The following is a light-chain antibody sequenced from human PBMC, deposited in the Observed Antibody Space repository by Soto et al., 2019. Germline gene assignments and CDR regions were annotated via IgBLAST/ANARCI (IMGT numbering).Light chain of an antibody. CDR1: TGAVTSGHY. J-gene: IGLJ2*01. V-gene: IGLV7-43*01. Sequence: QAVVTQEPSLTVSPGGTVTLTCASSTGAVTSGHYPNWFQQKPGQAPRALIDSTSKKYSWTPARFSGSLSGGKAVLTLSGAQPEDEAEYYCLLYYGGAQVFGGGTKVTVL. CDR3: LLYYGGAQV. CDR2: STS.